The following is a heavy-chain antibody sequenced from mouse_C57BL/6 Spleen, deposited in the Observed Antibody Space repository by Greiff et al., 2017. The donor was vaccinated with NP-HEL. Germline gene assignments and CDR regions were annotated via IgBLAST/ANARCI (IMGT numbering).Heavy chain of an antibody. CDR2: IRDGGSYT. D-gene: IGHD2-4*01. Sequence: EVQGVESGGGLVKPGGSLKLSCAASGFTFSSYAMSWVRPTPEKRLEWVATIRDGGSYTYYPDNVKGRFTISRDKAKNNLYLKMSPLKSEDTARYYCARDYDYDRYFDVLGTGTTVTVSS. J-gene: IGHJ1*03. CDR3: ARDYDYDRYFDV. V-gene: IGHV5-4*01. CDR1: GFTFSSYA.